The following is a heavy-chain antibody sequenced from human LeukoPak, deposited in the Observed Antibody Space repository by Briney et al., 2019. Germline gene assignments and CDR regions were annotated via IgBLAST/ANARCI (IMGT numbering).Heavy chain of an antibody. CDR1: GGSFSGYY. CDR2: INHSGST. Sequence: SETLSLTCAVYGGSFSGYYWSWIRQPPGKGLEWIGEINHSGSTNYNPSLKSRVTISVDTSKNQFSLKLSSVTAADTAVYYCARGSALWFGEFPFDYWGQGTLVTVSS. V-gene: IGHV4-34*01. D-gene: IGHD3-10*01. CDR3: ARGSALWFGEFPFDY. J-gene: IGHJ4*02.